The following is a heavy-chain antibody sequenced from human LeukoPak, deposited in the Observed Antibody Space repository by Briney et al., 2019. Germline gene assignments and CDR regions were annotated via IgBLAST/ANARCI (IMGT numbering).Heavy chain of an antibody. CDR1: GGSISNYY. Sequence: PSDTLSLTCTVSGGSISNYYWAWIRQPVGRELEWIGRVSSSGSSNYNPSLESRVTISVDASKKQFSLKLTSVTAADTAMYYCARESRIQLERLSIDYWGQGTLVTVSS. J-gene: IGHJ4*02. CDR2: VSSSGSS. V-gene: IGHV4-4*07. D-gene: IGHD1-1*01. CDR3: ARESRIQLERLSIDY.